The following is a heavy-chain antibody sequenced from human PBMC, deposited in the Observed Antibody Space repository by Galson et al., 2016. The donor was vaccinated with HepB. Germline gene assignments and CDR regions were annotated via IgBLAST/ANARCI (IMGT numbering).Heavy chain of an antibody. V-gene: IGHV4-38-2*01. CDR3: ARLNNDFWSRYNYYYMDV. CDR1: GFIFSVYN. Sequence: LRLSCAASGFIFSVYNMNWARQAPGKGLEWIGSLYYTGRTYYNPSLKSRLTISVDTSKNQFSLRLTSVTAADTAVYYCARLNNDFWSRYNYYYMDVWGKGTTVTVSS. D-gene: IGHD3-3*01. CDR2: LYYTGRT. J-gene: IGHJ6*03.